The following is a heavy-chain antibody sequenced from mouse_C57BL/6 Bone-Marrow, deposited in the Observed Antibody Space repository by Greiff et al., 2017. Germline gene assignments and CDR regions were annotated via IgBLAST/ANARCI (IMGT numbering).Heavy chain of an antibody. V-gene: IGHV5-12*01. Sequence: EVKLVESGGGLVQPGGSLKLSCAASGFTFSDYYMYWVRQTPEKRLEWVAYISNGGGSTYYPDTVKGRFTISRDNAKNTLYLQMSRLKSEDTAMYYCARHGGWDYFDYWGQGTTLTVSS. CDR2: ISNGGGST. D-gene: IGHD1-1*02. J-gene: IGHJ2*01. CDR3: ARHGGWDYFDY. CDR1: GFTFSDYY.